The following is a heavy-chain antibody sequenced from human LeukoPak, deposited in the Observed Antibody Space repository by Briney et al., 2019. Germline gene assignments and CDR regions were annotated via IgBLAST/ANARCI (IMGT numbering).Heavy chain of an antibody. CDR3: AIQMGVGRSYYYYYMDV. D-gene: IGHD1-26*01. J-gene: IGHJ6*03. Sequence: ASVKVSCKXSGGTFSSYAISWVRQAPGQGLEWMGRIIPIFGIANYAQKFQGRVTITTDESTSTAYMELSSLRSEDTAVYYCAIQMGVGRSYYYYYMDVWGKGTTVTVSS. CDR2: IIPIFGIA. V-gene: IGHV1-69*05. CDR1: GGTFSSYA.